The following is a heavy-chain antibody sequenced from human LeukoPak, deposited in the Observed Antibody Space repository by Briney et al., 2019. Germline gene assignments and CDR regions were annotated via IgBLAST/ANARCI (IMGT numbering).Heavy chain of an antibody. CDR2: INPNSGIT. V-gene: IGHV1-2*02. D-gene: IGHD6-19*01. J-gene: IGHJ4*02. CDR1: GYTHTSYS. CDR3: ARDSYSSGWEFDY. Sequence: GASVKVSCKTSGYTHTSYSISWVRQSPGQGRERMGGINPNSGITNYTQNFQGGVTMTTDTSLSTAYMELSRMRSDETAVYYCARDSYSSGWEFDYWGQGTLVTVSS.